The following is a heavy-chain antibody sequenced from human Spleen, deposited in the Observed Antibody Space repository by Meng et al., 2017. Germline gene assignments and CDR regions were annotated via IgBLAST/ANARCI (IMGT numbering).Heavy chain of an antibody. CDR2: ISSSSSYI. V-gene: IGHV3-21*01. Sequence: GESLKISCAASGFTFNSYNMNWVRQAPGKGLEWVSSISSSSSYIYYADSVKGRFTISRDNAKNSLYLQMNSLRAEDTSVYYCAREEHLPSNGLGELSLGGYIDDWGQGTMGTVSS. CDR3: AREEHLPSNGLGELSLGGYIDD. J-gene: IGHJ4*02. D-gene: IGHD3-16*02. CDR1: GFTFNSYN.